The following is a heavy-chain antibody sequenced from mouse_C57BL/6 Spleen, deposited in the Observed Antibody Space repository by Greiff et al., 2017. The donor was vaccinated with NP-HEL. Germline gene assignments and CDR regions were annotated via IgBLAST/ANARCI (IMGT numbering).Heavy chain of an antibody. D-gene: IGHD1-1*01. Sequence: QVQLKQPGAELVKPGASVKMSCKASGYTFTSYWITWVKQRPGQGLEWIGDIYPGSGSTNYNEKFKSKATLTVDTSSSTAYMQLSSLTSEDSAVYYCARRGFGSSPYFDYWGQGTTLTVSS. J-gene: IGHJ2*01. CDR2: IYPGSGST. V-gene: IGHV1-55*01. CDR3: ARRGFGSSPYFDY. CDR1: GYTFTSYW.